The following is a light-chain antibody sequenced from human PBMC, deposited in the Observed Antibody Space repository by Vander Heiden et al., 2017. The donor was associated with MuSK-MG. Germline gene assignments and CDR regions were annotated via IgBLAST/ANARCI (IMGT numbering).Light chain of an antibody. Sequence: DIQMTQSPSSLSASVGDRVTITCRASQSISSYLNWYQQKPGKAPKLLIYAASNLQSGVPSRFSGSGSGTDFTLTISRLQPEDFATYYCQQSYSTLRTFGQGTKLEIK. V-gene: IGKV1-39*01. CDR3: QQSYSTLRT. J-gene: IGKJ2*01. CDR1: QSISSY. CDR2: AAS.